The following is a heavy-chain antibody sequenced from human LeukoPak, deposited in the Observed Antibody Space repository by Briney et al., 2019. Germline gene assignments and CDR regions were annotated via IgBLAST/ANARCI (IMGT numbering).Heavy chain of an antibody. CDR2: IWYDGSNK. D-gene: IGHD2-2*01. Sequence: PGGSLRLSCAASGFTFSSYGMHWVRQAPGKGLEWVAVIWYDGSNKYYADSVKGRFTISRDNSKNTLYLQMNSLRAEDTAVYYCARDRVVPAAIDNVGMDVWGQGTTVTVSS. CDR1: GFTFSSYG. J-gene: IGHJ6*02. V-gene: IGHV3-33*08. CDR3: ARDRVVPAAIDNVGMDV.